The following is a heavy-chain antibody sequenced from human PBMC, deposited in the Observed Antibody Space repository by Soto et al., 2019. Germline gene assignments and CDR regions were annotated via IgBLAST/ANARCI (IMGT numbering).Heavy chain of an antibody. CDR2: INPSGGST. CDR3: AREGAPVAVAGIVPDY. Sequence: ASVKVSCKASGYTFTSYYMHWVRQAPGQGLEWMGIINPSGGSTSYAQKFQGRVTMTRDTSTSTVYMELSSLRSEDTAVYYCAREGAPVAVAGIVPDYWGQGTLVTSPQ. V-gene: IGHV1-46*01. CDR1: GYTFTSYY. J-gene: IGHJ4*02. D-gene: IGHD6-19*01.